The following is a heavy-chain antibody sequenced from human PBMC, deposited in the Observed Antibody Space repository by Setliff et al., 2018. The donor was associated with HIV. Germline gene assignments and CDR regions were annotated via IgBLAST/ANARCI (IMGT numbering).Heavy chain of an antibody. D-gene: IGHD1-1*01. CDR3: ARHLQAFDI. J-gene: IGHJ3*02. Sequence: LSLTCAVSGYSLSSGYYWGWIRQPPGKGLEWIGSIYHSGSTYYNPSLKSRVTISVDTSKNQFSLKLTSVTASDTAVYYCARHLQAFDIWGHGTMVTVSS. V-gene: IGHV4-38-2*01. CDR1: GYSLSSGYY. CDR2: IYHSGST.